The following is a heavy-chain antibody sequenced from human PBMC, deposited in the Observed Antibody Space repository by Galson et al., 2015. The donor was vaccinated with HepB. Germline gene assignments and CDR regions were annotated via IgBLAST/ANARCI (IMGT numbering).Heavy chain of an antibody. Sequence: SLRLSCAASGFTFSRNAMGWVRQAPGKGLEWVSSISSIADNTYYADSVKGRFTISRDDPRNTLYLEMNNLRAEDTALYYCARDSDSSSVWYGFDDWGQGALVSVSS. CDR3: ARDSDSSSVWYGFDD. V-gene: IGHV3-23*01. CDR2: ISSIADNT. D-gene: IGHD6-19*01. J-gene: IGHJ4*02. CDR1: GFTFSRNA.